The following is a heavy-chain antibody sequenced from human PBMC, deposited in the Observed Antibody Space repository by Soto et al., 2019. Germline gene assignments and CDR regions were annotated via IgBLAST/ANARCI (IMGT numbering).Heavy chain of an antibody. D-gene: IGHD2-2*01. J-gene: IGHJ4*02. V-gene: IGHV4-39*01. Sequence: SETLSLTCTVSGGSISSSSYYWGWIRQPPGKVLEWIVSIYYSGSTYYNQSLKNRVTISLDTSNNQFSLKLSSVTSADTAVYYCARLPAACPPGGFFDYWGQGTLVTVSS. CDR3: ARLPAACPPGGFFDY. CDR2: IYYSGST. CDR1: GGSISSSSYY.